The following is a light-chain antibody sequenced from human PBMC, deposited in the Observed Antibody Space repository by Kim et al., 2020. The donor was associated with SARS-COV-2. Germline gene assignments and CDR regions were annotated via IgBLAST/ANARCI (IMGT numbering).Light chain of an antibody. V-gene: IGLV3-19*02. CDR3: NSWDSSGNHVV. CDR2: GKN. CDR1: SLRSYY. Sequence: SSELTQDPAVSVALGQTVRITCQGDSLRSYYASWYQQKPGQVPVRVIYGKNNRPSGIPDRFSGSSSGNTASLTITGAQAEDEADYYCNSWDSSGNHVVFGGGTQLTVL. J-gene: IGLJ2*01.